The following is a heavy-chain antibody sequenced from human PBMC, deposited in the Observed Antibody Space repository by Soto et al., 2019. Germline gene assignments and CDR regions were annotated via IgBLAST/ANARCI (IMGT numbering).Heavy chain of an antibody. CDR2: IYWDDVK. D-gene: IGHD3-22*01. CDR3: ARRPLNADYYGSSGYPSNWYFDL. Sequence: QITLKESGPTLVKSTQTLTLTCTFSGFSLTISGVGVGWIRQPPGKALEWLALIYWDDVKRYSPSLRSRLTISKDTAKSQVVLTMTNMDPVDTASYYCARRPLNADYYGSSGYPSNWYFDLWGRGTLVTVSS. J-gene: IGHJ2*01. V-gene: IGHV2-5*02. CDR1: GFSLTISGVG.